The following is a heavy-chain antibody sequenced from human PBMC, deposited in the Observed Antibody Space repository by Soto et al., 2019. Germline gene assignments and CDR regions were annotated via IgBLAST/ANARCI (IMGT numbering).Heavy chain of an antibody. CDR2: ISAYNGNT. CDR3: ARGLGLGDC. V-gene: IGHV1-18*01. Sequence: ASVKVSCKASGYTFTSYGTSWVRQAPGQGLERIERISAYNGNTNYAQNIQGRVTMTTDTSTATAYMDLSTLRSDDTAMYYCARGLGLGDCWGQGTLVTVSS. J-gene: IGHJ4*02. CDR1: GYTFTSYG. D-gene: IGHD3-9*01.